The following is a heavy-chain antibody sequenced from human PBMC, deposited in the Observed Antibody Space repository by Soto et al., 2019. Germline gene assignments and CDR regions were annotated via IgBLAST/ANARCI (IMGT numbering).Heavy chain of an antibody. CDR2: IYYIGST. CDR3: ARSVFP. CDR1: GGSISSGGYY. V-gene: IGHV4-31*03. J-gene: IGHJ5*02. Sequence: QVQLQESGPGLVKPSQTLSLTCTVSGGSISSGGYYWNWIRQHPGKGLEWIGYIYYIGSTYYNPSXXSXXTISLDTSKNQFSLKQSSVTAADTAVYYCARSVFPWGQGTLVTVSS.